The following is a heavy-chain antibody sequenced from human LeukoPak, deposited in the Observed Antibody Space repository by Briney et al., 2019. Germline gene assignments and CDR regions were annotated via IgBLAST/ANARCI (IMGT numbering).Heavy chain of an antibody. D-gene: IGHD6-19*01. Sequence: PSETLSLTCAVFGGSFADYYWSWIRQPPGKGLEWIGEITHRGSTNYKSSLKSRVTISVDTSKNQFSLKLTSVTAADTANYCSRRGQWLGRWFGPWGQGTLVTVSS. CDR2: ITHRGST. CDR3: SRRGQWLGRWFGP. J-gene: IGHJ5*02. CDR1: GGSFADYY. V-gene: IGHV4-34*01.